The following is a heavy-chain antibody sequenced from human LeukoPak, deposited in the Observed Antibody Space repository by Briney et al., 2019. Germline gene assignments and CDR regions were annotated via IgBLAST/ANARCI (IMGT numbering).Heavy chain of an antibody. Sequence: GGSLRLSCAASGFTFSNAWMSWVRQAPGKGLEWVGRIKSKTDGGTTDYAAPVKGRFTISRDDSKNTLYLQMNSLKTEDTAVYYCTTDWGGSGSYAPYYYYYGMDVWGQGTTVTVSS. CDR1: GFTFSNAW. J-gene: IGHJ6*02. CDR2: IKSKTDGGTT. V-gene: IGHV3-15*01. CDR3: TTDWGGSGSYAPYYYYYGMDV. D-gene: IGHD3-10*01.